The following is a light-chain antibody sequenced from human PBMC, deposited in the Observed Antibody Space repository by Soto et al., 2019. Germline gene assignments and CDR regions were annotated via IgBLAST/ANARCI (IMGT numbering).Light chain of an antibody. J-gene: IGKJ2*01. CDR3: QTSNDYSYS. CDR1: QPISTW. Sequence: DLQMTQSPSTLPASIGDIVTITCRASQPISTWLAWYQQKPGKAPNLLTHDASRLSSGDPARFDGGGPETILPLTISSLQPDDFATYYCQTSNDYSYSFGQGTRLEIK. CDR2: DAS. V-gene: IGKV1-5*01.